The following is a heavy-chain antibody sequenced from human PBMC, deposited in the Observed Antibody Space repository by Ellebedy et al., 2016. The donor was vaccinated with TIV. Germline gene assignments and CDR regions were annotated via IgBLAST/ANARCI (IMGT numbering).Heavy chain of an antibody. J-gene: IGHJ4*02. D-gene: IGHD3-22*01. V-gene: IGHV3-9*01. CDR2: ISWNSGSI. Sequence: GGSLRLXXAASGFSFDDYAMHWVRQAPGKGLEWVSGISWNSGSIGYADSVKGRFTISRDNAKNSLYLQMNSLRAEDTALYYCAKDRDESSGYFSQFDYWGQGTLVTVSS. CDR1: GFSFDDYA. CDR3: AKDRDESSGYFSQFDY.